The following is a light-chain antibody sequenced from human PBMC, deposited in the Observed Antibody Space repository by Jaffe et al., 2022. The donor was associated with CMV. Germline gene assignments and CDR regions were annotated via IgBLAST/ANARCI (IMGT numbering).Light chain of an antibody. J-gene: IGLJ2*01. CDR3: ATWDDSLTTVL. CDR2: RSN. CDR1: SSNIGSYD. V-gene: IGLV1-47*01. Sequence: QSVLTQSPSASGTPGQTVTISCSGSSSNIGSYDVYWYQQLPGTAPRLLIYRSNQRPSGVPDRFSGSKSGTSASLAISGLRSDDEADYYCATWDDSLTTVLFGGGTKLTVL.